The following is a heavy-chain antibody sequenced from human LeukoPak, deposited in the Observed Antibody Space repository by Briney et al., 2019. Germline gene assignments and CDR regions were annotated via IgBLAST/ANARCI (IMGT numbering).Heavy chain of an antibody. CDR3: AKHLSGSGQYFHH. Sequence: PGGSLRLSCAASGYTFSTYDMNWVRQAPGQGLEWVSGISASGGRTFYAESVRGRFTISRHNSKNTLYLQMDSLRAEDTAVYYCAKHLSGSGQYFHHWGQGTLVTVSS. D-gene: IGHD6-19*01. CDR2: ISASGGRT. J-gene: IGHJ1*01. V-gene: IGHV3-23*01. CDR1: GYTFSTYD.